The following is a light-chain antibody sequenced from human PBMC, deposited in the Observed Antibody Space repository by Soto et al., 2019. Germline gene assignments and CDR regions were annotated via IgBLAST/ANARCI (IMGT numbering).Light chain of an antibody. V-gene: IGKV3-11*01. CDR3: QQRSNWPWT. CDR2: DAS. CDR1: QSVSSY. Sequence: EIVLTQSPATLSLSPGERATLSCRASQSVSSYLAWYQQKPGQAPRLLIYDASNRATGIPARFSGSESGTDFALTISRLEPEAFAVYYCQQRSNWPWTFGQGTKGE. J-gene: IGKJ1*01.